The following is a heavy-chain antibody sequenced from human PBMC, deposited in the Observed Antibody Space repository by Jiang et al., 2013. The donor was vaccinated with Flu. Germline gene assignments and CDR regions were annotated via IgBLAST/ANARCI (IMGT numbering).Heavy chain of an antibody. CDR3: ARQGXCGGDCYSSAYYGMDV. V-gene: IGHV1-69*02. CDR1: GGTFSSYT. Sequence: GAEVKKPGSSVKVSCKASGGTFSSYTISWVRQAPGQGLEWMGRIIPILGIANYAQKFQGRVTITADKSTSTAYMELSSLRSEDTAVYYCARQGXCGGDCYSSAYYGMDVWGQGTTVTVSS. J-gene: IGHJ6*02. D-gene: IGHD2-21*01. CDR2: IIPILGIA.